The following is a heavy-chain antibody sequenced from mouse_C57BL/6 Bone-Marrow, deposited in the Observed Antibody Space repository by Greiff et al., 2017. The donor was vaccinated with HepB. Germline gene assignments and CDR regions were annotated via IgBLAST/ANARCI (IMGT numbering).Heavy chain of an antibody. CDR2: IDPNSGGT. D-gene: IGHD2-4*01. CDR1: GYTFTSYW. CDR3: ARSGSTMITGGYFDV. Sequence: QVQLQQSGAELVKPGASVKLSCKASGYTFTSYWMHWVKQRPGRGLEWIGRIDPNSGGTKYNEKFKSKATLTVDKPSSTAYMQLSSLTSEDSAVYYCARSGSTMITGGYFDVWGTGTTVTVSS. V-gene: IGHV1-72*01. J-gene: IGHJ1*03.